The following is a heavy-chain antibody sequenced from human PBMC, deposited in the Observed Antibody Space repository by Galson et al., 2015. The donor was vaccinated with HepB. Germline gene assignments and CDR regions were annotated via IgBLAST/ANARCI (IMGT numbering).Heavy chain of an antibody. V-gene: IGHV3-7*03. J-gene: IGHJ3*02. Sequence: SLRLSCAASGFTFSSYWMSWVRQAPGKGLEWVANIKQDGSEKYYVDSVKGRFTISRDNAKNSLYLQMNSLRAEDTAVYYCARDLFALYDYGSKVDAFDIWGQGTMVTVSS. CDR3: ARDLFALYDYGSKVDAFDI. D-gene: IGHD4-23*01. CDR2: IKQDGSEK. CDR1: GFTFSSYW.